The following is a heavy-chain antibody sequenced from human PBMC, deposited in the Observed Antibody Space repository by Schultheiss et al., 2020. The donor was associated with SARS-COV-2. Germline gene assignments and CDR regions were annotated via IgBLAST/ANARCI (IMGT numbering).Heavy chain of an antibody. CDR3: ARGGEMATNPHGFDI. Sequence: ASVKVSCKASGGTFSSYAISWVRQAPGQGLEWMGWINPKSGGTNYAQKFQGRVTLTRDTSISTAYMELNSLTSEDTGVHYCARGGEMATNPHGFDIWGQGTTVTVSS. CDR2: INPKSGGT. CDR1: GGTFSSYA. J-gene: IGHJ3*02. D-gene: IGHD5-24*01. V-gene: IGHV1-2*02.